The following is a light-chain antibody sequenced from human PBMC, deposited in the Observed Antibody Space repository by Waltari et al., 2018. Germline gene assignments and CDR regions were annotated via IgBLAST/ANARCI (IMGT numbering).Light chain of an antibody. J-gene: IGLJ2*01. V-gene: IGLV2-14*03. CDR3: SSYISSSTLEL. CDR2: DVS. Sequence: QSALTQPASVSGSPGQSITISCTGTRSDVGAYNYVSWYQQHTGKAPKLMIFDVSNRPSGVSNRFSGSKSGNTASLTISGLQAEDEADYYCSSYISSSTLELFGGGTSLTVL. CDR1: RSDVGAYNY.